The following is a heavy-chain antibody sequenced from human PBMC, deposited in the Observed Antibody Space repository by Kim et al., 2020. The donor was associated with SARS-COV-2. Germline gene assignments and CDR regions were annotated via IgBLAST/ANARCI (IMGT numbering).Heavy chain of an antibody. CDR2: IYSGGSST. J-gene: IGHJ4*02. V-gene: IGHV3-23*03. Sequence: GGSLRLSCAASGFTFSSYAMSWVRQAPGKGLEWVSVIYSGGSSTYYADSVKGRFTISRDNSKNTLYLQMNSLRAEDTAVYYCARAPRDYDILTGYSPWGSGATFDYWGQGTLVTVSS. CDR3: ARAPRDYDILTGYSPWGSGATFDY. CDR1: GFTFSSYA. D-gene: IGHD3-9*01.